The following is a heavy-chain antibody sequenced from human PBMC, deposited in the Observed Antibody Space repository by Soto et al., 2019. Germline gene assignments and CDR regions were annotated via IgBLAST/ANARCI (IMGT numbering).Heavy chain of an antibody. D-gene: IGHD4-17*01. CDR3: ARAHYGDYGYGMDV. CDR1: AGSISSGGYS. Sequence: QLQLQESGSGLVKPSQTLSLTCAVSAGSISSGGYSWIWIRQPPGKGLAWIVYIYHSGYTYYNPSLKSRVAMSVARSKNQFSLKLSSVTAADTAVYYCARAHYGDYGYGMDVWGQGTTVTVSS. J-gene: IGHJ6*02. CDR2: IYHSGYT. V-gene: IGHV4-30-2*01.